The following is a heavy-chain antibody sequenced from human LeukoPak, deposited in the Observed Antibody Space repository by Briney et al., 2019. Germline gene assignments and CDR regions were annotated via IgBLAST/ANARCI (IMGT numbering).Heavy chain of an antibody. CDR2: FDPEDGET. CDR3: ATSEYSSSSSRYFDL. J-gene: IGHJ2*01. D-gene: IGHD6-6*01. Sequence: ATSVKVSFKVSGYTLTELSMHWVRQAPGKGLEWMGGFDPEDGETIYAQKFQGRVTMTEDTSTDTAYMELSSLRSEDTAVYYCATSEYSSSSSRYFDLWGRGTLVTVSS. CDR1: GYTLTELS. V-gene: IGHV1-24*01.